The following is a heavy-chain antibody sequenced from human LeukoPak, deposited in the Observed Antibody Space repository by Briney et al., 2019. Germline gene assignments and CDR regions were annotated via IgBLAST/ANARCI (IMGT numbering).Heavy chain of an antibody. V-gene: IGHV1-69*05. D-gene: IGHD3-22*01. CDR1: GGTFSSYA. Sequence: SVKVSCKASGGTFSSYAISWVRQAPGQGLEWMGGIIPIFGTANYAQKFQGRVTITTDESTSTAYMELSSLRSEDAAVYYCARLWDYSSGYNDYWGQGTLVTVSS. CDR2: IIPIFGTA. CDR3: ARLWDYSSGYNDY. J-gene: IGHJ4*02.